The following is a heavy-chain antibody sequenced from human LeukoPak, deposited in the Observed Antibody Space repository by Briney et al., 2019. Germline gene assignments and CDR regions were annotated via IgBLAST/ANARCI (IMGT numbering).Heavy chain of an antibody. CDR3: AKWNYAFDS. CDR2: ISPDGSDE. V-gene: IGHV3-7*01. Sequence: QPGGSLRLSCAASGLSFITYRMTWVRQAPGKGLECVANISPDGSDEDYVDTVKGRFTVSRDNAKSLVYLQMNSLRAADTAVYYCAKWNYAFDSWGQGTLVTVSS. D-gene: IGHD3-16*01. CDR1: GLSFITYR. J-gene: IGHJ5*01.